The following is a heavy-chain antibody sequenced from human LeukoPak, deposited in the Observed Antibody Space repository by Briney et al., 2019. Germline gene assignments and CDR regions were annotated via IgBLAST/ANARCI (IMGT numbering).Heavy chain of an antibody. CDR1: GGSISSGSYY. CDR2: IYTSGST. J-gene: IGHJ5*02. CDR3: ARSPAVYCSSTSCYPPSWFDP. V-gene: IGHV4-61*02. Sequence: PSETLSLTCTVSGGSISSGSYYWRWIRQPAGKGLEWIGRIYTSGSTIYNPSLKSRVTISVDTSKNQFSLKLSSVTAADTAVYYCARSPAVYCSSTSCYPPSWFDPWGQGTLVTVSS. D-gene: IGHD2-2*01.